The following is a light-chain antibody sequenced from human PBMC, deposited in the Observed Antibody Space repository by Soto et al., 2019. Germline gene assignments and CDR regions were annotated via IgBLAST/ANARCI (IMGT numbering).Light chain of an antibody. V-gene: IGLV2-8*01. CDR3: TSYGGGNNV. CDR2: EVN. CDR1: SSDVGGYNY. J-gene: IGLJ1*01. Sequence: QSVLTQPPSASGSPGQSVTISCTGTSSDVGGYNYVSWYQQYPGKVPKLMIYEVNKRPSGVPDRFSGSKSGNTASLTVSGLQAEDEADYYCTSYGGGNNVFGTGTKLTVL.